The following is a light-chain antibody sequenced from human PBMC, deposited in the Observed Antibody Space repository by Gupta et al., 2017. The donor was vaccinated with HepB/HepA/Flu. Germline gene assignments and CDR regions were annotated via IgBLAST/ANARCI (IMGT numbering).Light chain of an antibody. CDR3: SSYTSSSTYV. V-gene: IGLV2-14*01. Sequence: QSALTQPASVSGSPGQSITISCTGTSSDVGGYNYVSWYQQHPGKAPKLIISAVSNRPSGVSNRFSGSKSGNTASLTISGLQAEDEADYYCSSYTSSSTYVFGSGTKVTVL. CDR2: AVS. J-gene: IGLJ1*01. CDR1: SSDVGGYNY.